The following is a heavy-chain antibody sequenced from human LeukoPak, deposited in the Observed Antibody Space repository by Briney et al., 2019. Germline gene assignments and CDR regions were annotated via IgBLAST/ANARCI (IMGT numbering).Heavy chain of an antibody. CDR1: GFTFSSHG. J-gene: IGHJ4*02. D-gene: IGHD2-2*01. CDR3: ARGDPNIVVVPAAITQPTYYFDY. V-gene: IGHV3-33*05. Sequence: GGSLRLSCAASGFTFSSHGVHWVRQAPGKGLEWVAVVSDDGTTTYYADSVKGRFTISRDNSKNTLYLQMNSLRAEDTAVYYCARGDPNIVVVPAAITQPTYYFDYWGQGTLVTVSS. CDR2: VSDDGTTT.